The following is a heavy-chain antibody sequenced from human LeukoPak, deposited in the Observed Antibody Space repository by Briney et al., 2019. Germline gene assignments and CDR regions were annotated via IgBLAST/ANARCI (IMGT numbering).Heavy chain of an antibody. J-gene: IGHJ4*02. Sequence: ASVKVSCKASGYTFTGYYMHRVRQAPGQGLEWMGWINPNSGGTNYAQKFQGRVTMTRDTSISTAYMELSRLRSDDTAVDYCARVWYQLLSGTYYYFAYWGQGTLVTVSS. CDR1: GYTFTGYY. CDR2: INPNSGGT. V-gene: IGHV1-2*02. D-gene: IGHD2-2*01. CDR3: ARVWYQLLSGTYYYFAY.